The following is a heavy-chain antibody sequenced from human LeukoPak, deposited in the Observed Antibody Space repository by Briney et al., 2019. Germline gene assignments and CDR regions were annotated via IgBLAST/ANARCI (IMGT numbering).Heavy chain of an antibody. Sequence: GGSLRLSCAASGFTFSNYEFNWVRQAPGKGLEWISYISSSGRNIYYADSVKGRFTISRDNAKSSLYLQMNSLRAEDTAVYSCARGTPAGGGYYLDYWGQGTLVTVSS. CDR2: ISSSGRNI. D-gene: IGHD3-22*01. CDR1: GFTFSNYE. J-gene: IGHJ4*02. CDR3: ARGTPAGGGYYLDY. V-gene: IGHV3-48*03.